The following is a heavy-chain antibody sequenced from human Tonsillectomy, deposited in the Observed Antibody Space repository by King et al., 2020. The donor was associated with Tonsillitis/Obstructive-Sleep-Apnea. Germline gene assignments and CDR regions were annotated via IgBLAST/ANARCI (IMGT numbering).Heavy chain of an antibody. D-gene: IGHD3-10*01. V-gene: IGHV3-23*04. CDR1: GFTFSSYA. Sequence: VQLVESGGGLVQPGGSLRLSCAASGFTFSSYAMTWGRQAPGKGLQWVSAISGSGDRTYYTDSVKGRFTISRDNSKNTLYLQMNSLRAEDTAVYSCAKHTHPRGRVSLIPDAVDIWGQGTMVTVSS. CDR3: AKHTHPRGRVSLIPDAVDI. CDR2: ISGSGDRT. J-gene: IGHJ3*02.